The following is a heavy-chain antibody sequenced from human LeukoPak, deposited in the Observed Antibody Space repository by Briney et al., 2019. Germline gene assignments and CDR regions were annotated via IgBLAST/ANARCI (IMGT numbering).Heavy chain of an antibody. CDR1: GFTVSGNY. CDR2: IYSGGTK. D-gene: IGHD3-10*01. Sequence: GGSLRLSCAVSGFTVSGNYMSWVRQAPGKGLEWVSLIYSGGTKYYADSVKGRFTISRDNSKNTLYLQMNSLRAEDTAVYYCAKGGVWFGNSNPWGQGTLVTVSS. CDR3: AKGGVWFGNSNP. V-gene: IGHV3-53*05. J-gene: IGHJ5*02.